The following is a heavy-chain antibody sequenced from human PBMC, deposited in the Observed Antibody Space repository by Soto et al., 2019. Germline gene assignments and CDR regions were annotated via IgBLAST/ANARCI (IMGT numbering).Heavy chain of an antibody. V-gene: IGHV3-48*03. CDR1: GFTFSSYE. J-gene: IGHJ4*02. CDR2: ISSSGSTI. CDR3: ASPSSGWGNFDY. Sequence: GGSLRLSCAASGFTFSSYEMNWVRQAPGKGLEWVSYISSSGSTIYYADSVKGRFTISRDNAKNSLYLQMNSLRAEDTAVYYCASPSSGWGNFDYWGQGTLVTVSS. D-gene: IGHD6-19*01.